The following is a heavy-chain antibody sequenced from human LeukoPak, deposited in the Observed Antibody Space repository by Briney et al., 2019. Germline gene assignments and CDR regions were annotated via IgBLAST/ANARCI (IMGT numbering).Heavy chain of an antibody. D-gene: IGHD5-18*01. Sequence: SGTLSLTCAVSGGSISSSYWWSWVRQPPGKGLEWIGEIYYSGSTNYNPSLKSRVTISVDKSKSQFSLKLSSVTAADTAVYYCARKGYTIGSFDYXXXXTXVTVSS. CDR2: IYYSGST. CDR1: GGSISSSYW. J-gene: IGHJ4*02. V-gene: IGHV4-4*02. CDR3: ARKGYTIGSFDY.